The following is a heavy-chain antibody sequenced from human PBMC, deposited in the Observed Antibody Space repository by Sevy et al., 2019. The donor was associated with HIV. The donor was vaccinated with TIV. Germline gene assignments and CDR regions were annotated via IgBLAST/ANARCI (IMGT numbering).Heavy chain of an antibody. CDR2: IKQDGSEN. Sequence: GGSLRLSCAASGFTFSSYWMNWVRQAPGKGLEWVANIKQDGSENYYVDSVKGRFTISRDNDKNSMHLQMNSLRAEDTAVYYCARALAAAASYWGQGTLVTVSS. V-gene: IGHV3-7*01. CDR1: GFTFSSYW. D-gene: IGHD6-25*01. CDR3: ARALAAAASY. J-gene: IGHJ4*02.